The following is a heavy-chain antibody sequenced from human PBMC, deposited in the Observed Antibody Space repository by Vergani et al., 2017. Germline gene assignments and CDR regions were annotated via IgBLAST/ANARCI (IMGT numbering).Heavy chain of an antibody. J-gene: IGHJ4*02. Sequence: QVQLHESGPGLVKPSETLSLTCTVSGDSVISTDYHWGWLRQPPGKGLEWIGSMDYSGSTSYNPSLESRISISFETPKNQFSLRLTSVTAADTAVYYCASKRGACRAAYCHSYDFWGPGTLVGVSS. CDR1: GDSVISTDYH. V-gene: IGHV4-39*01. CDR3: ASKRGACRAAYCHSYDF. CDR2: MDYSGST. D-gene: IGHD2-15*01.